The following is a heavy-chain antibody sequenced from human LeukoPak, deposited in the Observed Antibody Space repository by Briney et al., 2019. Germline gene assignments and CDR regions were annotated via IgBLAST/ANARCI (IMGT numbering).Heavy chain of an antibody. CDR2: FDPEDGET. CDR1: GGTFSSYA. J-gene: IGHJ1*01. CDR3: AAEFSRGVISVGYFQH. D-gene: IGHD3-10*01. V-gene: IGHV1-24*01. Sequence: GSSVKVSCKASGGTFSSYAISWVRQAPGKGLEWMGGFDPEDGETIYAQKFQGRVTMTEDTSKDTAYMELSSLRSDDTAVYYCAAEFSRGVISVGYFQHRGQGTLVTVSS.